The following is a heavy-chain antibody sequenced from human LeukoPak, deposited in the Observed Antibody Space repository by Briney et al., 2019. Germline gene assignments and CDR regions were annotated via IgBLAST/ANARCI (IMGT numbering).Heavy chain of an antibody. Sequence: SETLSLTCTVSGGSISSSSYSWGWIRQPPGKGLEWIGSIYYSGSTYYNPSLKSRVTISVDTSKNQFSLKLSSVTAADTAVYYCARLGITMVRGVNWGQGTPVTVSS. D-gene: IGHD3-10*01. CDR2: IYYSGST. J-gene: IGHJ4*02. CDR3: ARLGITMVRGVN. CDR1: GGSISSSSYS. V-gene: IGHV4-39*01.